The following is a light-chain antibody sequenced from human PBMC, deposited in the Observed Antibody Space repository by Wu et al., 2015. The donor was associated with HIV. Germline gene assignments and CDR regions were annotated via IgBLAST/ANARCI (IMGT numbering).Light chain of an antibody. V-gene: IGKV3-11*01. J-gene: IGKJ1*01. Sequence: EIVLTQSPATLSLSPGERATLSCRASQSVSSYLAWYQQKPGQAPRLLIYDASNRATGIPARFSGSGSGTDFTLTISSLEPEDFALYYCQQRSNWPWTFGLRGPR. CDR3: QQRSNWPWT. CDR2: DAS. CDR1: QSVSSY.